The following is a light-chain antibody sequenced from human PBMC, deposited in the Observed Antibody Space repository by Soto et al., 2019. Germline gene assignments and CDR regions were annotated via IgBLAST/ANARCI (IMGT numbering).Light chain of an antibody. CDR2: GAS. CDR3: QQYDNWPPT. Sequence: EIVMTQSPATLSVSPGERATLSCRASQSVSSNLAWYQQKPGQAPRLLIYGASTRATGITARFSGSGSGTEFTLTISGLQSEDFAVYYCQQYDNWPPTFGQGTRLEIK. J-gene: IGKJ5*01. V-gene: IGKV3-15*01. CDR1: QSVSSN.